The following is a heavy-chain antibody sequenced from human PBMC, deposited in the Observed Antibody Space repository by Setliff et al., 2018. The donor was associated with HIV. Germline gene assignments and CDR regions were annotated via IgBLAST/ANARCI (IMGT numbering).Heavy chain of an antibody. Sequence: HPGGSLRLSCAASGFTFDDYGMSWVRQAPGKGLEWVSYISSSSSTIYYADSVKGRFTISRDNAKNSLYLQMNSLRAEDTAVYYCATHRVGQRPWLSDFWGQGTLVTVSS. CDR2: ISSSSSTI. CDR3: ATHRVGQRPWLSDF. D-gene: IGHD5-12*01. CDR1: GFTFDDYG. J-gene: IGHJ4*02. V-gene: IGHV3-48*01.